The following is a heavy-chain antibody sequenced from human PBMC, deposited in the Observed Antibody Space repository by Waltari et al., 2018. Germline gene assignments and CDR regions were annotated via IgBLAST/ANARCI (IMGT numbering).Heavy chain of an antibody. D-gene: IGHD3-22*01. V-gene: IGHV3-21*01. J-gene: IGHJ4*02. CDR2: ISSSSSYI. Sequence: SMNWVRQAPGKGLEWVSSISSSSSYIYYADSVKGRFTISRDNAKNSLYLQMNSLRAEDTAVYYCARFFGSGSSGFWGQGTLVTVSS. CDR3: ARFFGSGSSGF. CDR1: S.